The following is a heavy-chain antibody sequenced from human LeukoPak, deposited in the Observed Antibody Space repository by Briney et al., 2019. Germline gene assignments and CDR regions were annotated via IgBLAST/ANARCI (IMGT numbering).Heavy chain of an antibody. J-gene: IGHJ5*02. CDR2: ISYDGFNK. D-gene: IGHD4-17*01. CDR3: AKDRYGDFYNWFDP. CDR1: GFIFSSYA. Sequence: GGSLRLSCAASGFIFSSYAMHWVRQAPGNGLEWVALISYDGFNKDYADSVKGRFTISRDNSKNTLYLQMNSLRAEDTAVYYCAKDRYGDFYNWFDPWGQGTLVTVSS. V-gene: IGHV3-30-3*01.